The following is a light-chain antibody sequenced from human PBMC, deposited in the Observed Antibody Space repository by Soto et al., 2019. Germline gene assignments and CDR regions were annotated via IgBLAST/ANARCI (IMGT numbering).Light chain of an antibody. J-gene: IGKJ1*01. CDR2: GAY. Sequence: EIVLTQSPGTLSLSPGERATLSGRSSQSVSSSYLAWYQQKPGQAPRLLIYGAYSRATGITDRFSGSGSGTDFTLTISRLEPEDFAVYYCQPYGSSPWTVGPGTQVDIK. CDR1: QSVSSSY. V-gene: IGKV3-20*01. CDR3: QPYGSSPWT.